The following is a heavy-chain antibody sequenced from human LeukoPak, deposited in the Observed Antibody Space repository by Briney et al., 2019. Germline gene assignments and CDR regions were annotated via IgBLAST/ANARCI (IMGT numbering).Heavy chain of an antibody. J-gene: IGHJ4*02. D-gene: IGHD5-12*01. CDR2: IYHSGST. CDR3: ARDGLSGYDWDY. Sequence: GSLRLSCEASGFTLRTYWMSWVRQAPGKGLEWIGEIYHSGSTNYNPSLKSRVTISVDKSKNQFSLKLSSVTAADTAVYYCARDGLSGYDWDYWGQGTLVTASS. CDR1: GFTLRTYW. V-gene: IGHV4-4*02.